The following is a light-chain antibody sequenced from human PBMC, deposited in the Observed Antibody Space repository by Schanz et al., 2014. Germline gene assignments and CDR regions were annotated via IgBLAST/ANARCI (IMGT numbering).Light chain of an antibody. CDR2: GES. CDR1: QSVSSSY. J-gene: IGKJ5*01. Sequence: EIVLTQSPGTLSLSPGERATLSCRASQSVSSSYLAWYQQKPGQAPRLLIYGESTRATGVPDRFRGSGSGTYLTLTISRLEPADFAVYFCQHYGSSSSIPFGQGPRLQ. CDR3: QHYGSSSSIP. V-gene: IGKV3-20*01.